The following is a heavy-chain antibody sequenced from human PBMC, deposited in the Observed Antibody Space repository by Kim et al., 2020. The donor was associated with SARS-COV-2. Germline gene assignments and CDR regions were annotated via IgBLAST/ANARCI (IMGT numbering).Heavy chain of an antibody. D-gene: IGHD3-22*01. V-gene: IGHV4-31*11. Sequence: SETLSLTCAVSGASISSGGYYWTWIRQHPGRGLEWIGYTYYSGSTYYNPSLKSRVTISVDTSKTQYSLKLTSVTAADTAVYYCVLYDSSGYYADYWGRGTLVTVSS. CDR2: TYYSGST. CDR1: GASISSGGYY. CDR3: VLYDSSGYYADY. J-gene: IGHJ4*02.